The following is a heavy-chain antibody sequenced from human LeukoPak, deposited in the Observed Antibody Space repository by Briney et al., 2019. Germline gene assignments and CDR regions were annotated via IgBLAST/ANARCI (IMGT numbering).Heavy chain of an antibody. J-gene: IGHJ6*03. CDR1: GGSISRYY. CDR3: ARSEVDSYHSSGLSYYYYYMDV. V-gene: IGHV4-59*01. Sequence: SETLSLTCTVSGGSISRYYWSWIRQPPGKGLEWVGYIYYSGSTNYNPSLKSRVTISVDTSKNQFSLKLSSVTAADTAVYYCARSEVDSYHSSGLSYYYYYMDVWGKGTTVTVSS. CDR2: IYYSGST. D-gene: IGHD3-22*01.